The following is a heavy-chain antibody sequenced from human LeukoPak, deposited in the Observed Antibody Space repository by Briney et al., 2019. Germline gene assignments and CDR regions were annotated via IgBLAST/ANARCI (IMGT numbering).Heavy chain of an antibody. CDR2: IYTSGST. D-gene: IGHD2-15*01. V-gene: IGHV4-39*07. J-gene: IGHJ4*02. CDR1: GGSISSSSYY. Sequence: SETLSLTCTVSGGSISSSSYYWGWIRQPPEKGLEWIGRIYTSGSTNYNPSLKSRVTMSVDTSKNQFSLKLSSVTAADTAVYYCAGQVVATPRGDYFDYWGQGTLVTVSS. CDR3: AGQVVATPRGDYFDY.